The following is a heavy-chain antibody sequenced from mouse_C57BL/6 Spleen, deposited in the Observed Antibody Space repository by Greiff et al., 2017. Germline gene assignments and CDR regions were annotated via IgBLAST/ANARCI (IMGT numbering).Heavy chain of an antibody. V-gene: IGHV1-72*01. Sequence: QVQLQQPGAELVKPGASVKLSCKASGYTFTSYWMPWVKQRPGRGLEWIGRIDPNSGGTKYNEKFKSKATLTVDKPSSTADMQLSSLTSEDSAVYYCARSAMVTTGRYYFDYWGQGTTLTVSS. CDR1: GYTFTSYW. D-gene: IGHD2-2*01. CDR2: IDPNSGGT. J-gene: IGHJ2*01. CDR3: ARSAMVTTGRYYFDY.